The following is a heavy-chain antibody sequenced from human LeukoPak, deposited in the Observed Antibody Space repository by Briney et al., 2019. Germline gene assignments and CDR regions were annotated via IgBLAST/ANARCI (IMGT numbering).Heavy chain of an antibody. CDR2: INSDGSST. V-gene: IGHV3-74*01. CDR1: GITFSSYW. CDR3: ARGEGPTSVDY. D-gene: IGHD1-26*01. Sequence: PGGSLRLSCAVSGITFSSYWMHWVRQVPGKGLVWVSRINSDGSSTSYADSVKGRFTISRDNAKNTLYLQMNSLRAEDTAVYYCARGEGPTSVDYWGQGTLVTVSS. J-gene: IGHJ4*02.